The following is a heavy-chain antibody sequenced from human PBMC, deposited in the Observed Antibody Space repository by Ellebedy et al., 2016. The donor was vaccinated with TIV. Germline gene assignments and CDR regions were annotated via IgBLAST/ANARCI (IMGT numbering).Heavy chain of an antibody. CDR2: IRNKPRSYTS. J-gene: IGHJ6*04. V-gene: IGHV3-72*01. Sequence: GGSLRLSCTASGFTFTAHYMDWVRQAPGKGLEWVARIRNKPRSYTSEHAASVKGRFAISRDDSKNSLYLEMNSLKTEDTAVYYCTRDNATALDVWGKGTTVTVSS. D-gene: IGHD2-21*02. CDR1: GFTFTAHY. CDR3: TRDNATALDV.